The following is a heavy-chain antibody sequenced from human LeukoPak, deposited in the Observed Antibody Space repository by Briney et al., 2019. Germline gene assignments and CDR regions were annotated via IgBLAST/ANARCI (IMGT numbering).Heavy chain of an antibody. J-gene: IGHJ5*02. CDR2: MSVYNGNT. CDR1: GYTFTSYY. D-gene: IGHD2-2*01. V-gene: IGHV1-18*04. CDR3: ARYSEGYCTSASCFRGFDP. Sequence: ASVKVSCKASGYTFTSYYMHWVRQAPGQGLEWMGWMSVYNGNTQYAQKFQGRVTLTTDTSTNTAYMDLRSLKSDDTAVYYCARYSEGYCTSASCFRGFDPWGQGTLVTVSS.